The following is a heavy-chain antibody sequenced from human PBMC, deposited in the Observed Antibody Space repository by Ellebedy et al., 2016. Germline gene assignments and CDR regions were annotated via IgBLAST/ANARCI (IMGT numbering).Heavy chain of an antibody. CDR1: GDSVSSNSAA. V-gene: IGHV6-1*01. J-gene: IGHJ3*02. Sequence: SQTLSLTCAISGDSVSSNSAAWNWIRQSPSRGLEWLGRTYYRSKWYNDYAVSVKSRITINPDTSKNQFSLQLNSVTPEDTAVYYCASRNYGSGSSFGAFDIWGQGTMVTVSS. CDR2: TYYRSKWYN. D-gene: IGHD3-10*01. CDR3: ASRNYGSGSSFGAFDI.